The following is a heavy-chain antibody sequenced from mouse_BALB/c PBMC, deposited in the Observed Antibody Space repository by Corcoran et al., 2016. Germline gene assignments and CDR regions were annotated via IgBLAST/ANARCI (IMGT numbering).Heavy chain of an antibody. Sequence: EVQLQQSGPELVKPGASVKMSCKASGYTFTSYVMHWVKQKPGQGLEWIGYINPYNDGTKYNEKFKGKATLTSDKSSSTAYMELSSLSSEASAVYYCARLRGNYWYFDVWGAGTTVTVSS. J-gene: IGHJ1*01. V-gene: IGHV1S136*01. CDR3: ARLRGNYWYFDV. D-gene: IGHD2-1*01. CDR2: INPYNDGT. CDR1: GYTFTSYV.